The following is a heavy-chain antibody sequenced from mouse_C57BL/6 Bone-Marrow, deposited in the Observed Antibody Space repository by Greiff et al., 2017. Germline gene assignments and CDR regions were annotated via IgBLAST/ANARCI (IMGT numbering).Heavy chain of an antibody. CDR1: GFTFSSYA. CDR2: ISDGGSYT. J-gene: IGHJ2*01. CDR3: ARECRYSPLYFDY. D-gene: IGHD2-12*01. V-gene: IGHV5-4*01. Sequence: EVKLMESGGGLVKPGGSLKLSCAASGFTFSSYAMSWVRQTPEKRLEWVATISDGGSYTYYPDNVKGRFTISRDNAKNNLYLQMSHLKSEDTAMYYGARECRYSPLYFDYWGQGTTLTVSS.